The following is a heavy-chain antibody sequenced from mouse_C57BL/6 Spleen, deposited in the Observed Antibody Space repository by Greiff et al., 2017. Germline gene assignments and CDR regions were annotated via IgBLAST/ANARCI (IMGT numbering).Heavy chain of an antibody. D-gene: IGHD1-1*01. CDR1: GYTFTDYY. J-gene: IGHJ1*03. Sequence: EVQLQQSGPELVKPGASVKISCKASGYTFTDYYMNWVKQSHGKSLEWIGDINPNNGGTSYNQKFKGKATLTVDKSSSTAYMELRSLTSEDSAVYYCARGEVLRFHWYFDVWGTGTTVTVSS. V-gene: IGHV1-26*01. CDR2: INPNNGGT. CDR3: ARGEVLRFHWYFDV.